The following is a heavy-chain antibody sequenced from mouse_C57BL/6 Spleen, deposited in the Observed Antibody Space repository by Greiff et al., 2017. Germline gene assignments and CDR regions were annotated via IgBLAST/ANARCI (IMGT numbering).Heavy chain of an antibody. CDR2: IYPRDGST. D-gene: IGHD1-1*01. J-gene: IGHJ1*03. V-gene: IGHV1-85*01. CDR3: ARWGDYYGSSYWYFDV. CDR1: GYTFTSYD. Sequence: QVQLQQSGPELVKPGASVKLSCKASGYTFTSYDINWVKQRPGQGLEWIGWIYPRDGSTKYNEKFKGKATLTVDTSSSTAYMELHSLTSEDSAVYFCARWGDYYGSSYWYFDVWGTGTTVTVSS.